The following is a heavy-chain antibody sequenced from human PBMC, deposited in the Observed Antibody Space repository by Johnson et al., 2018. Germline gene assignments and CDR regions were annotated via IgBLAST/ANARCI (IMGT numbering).Heavy chain of an antibody. J-gene: IGHJ6*04. V-gene: IGHV3-66*02. CDR3: ARDGMCNGQFCV. CDR1: GFTVSNNY. D-gene: IGHD1-14*01. CDR2: IYSTGVT. Sequence: VQLVESGGGVVQPGRSLRLSCAASGFTVSNNYMSWVRQAPGRGLELVSLIYSTGVTHYADSVKGRFTTSRDNSKNTLYLQMNRLRTEDTAVYHCARDGMCNGQFCVWGKGTTVNVSS.